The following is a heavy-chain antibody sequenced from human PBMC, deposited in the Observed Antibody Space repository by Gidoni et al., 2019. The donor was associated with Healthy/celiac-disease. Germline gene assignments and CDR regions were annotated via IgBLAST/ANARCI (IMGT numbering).Heavy chain of an antibody. Sequence: QVQLQESGPGLVKPSQTLSLTCTVSGGSISSGGYYWGWIRQHPGKGLEWIGYIYYSGNTDYNPSLKSRVTISVDTSKNQFSLKLSSVTAADTAVYYCARTHCSGGSCYPNWFDPWGQGTLVTVSS. J-gene: IGHJ5*02. V-gene: IGHV4-31*03. CDR1: GGSISSGGYY. CDR2: IYYSGNT. D-gene: IGHD2-15*01. CDR3: ARTHCSGGSCYPNWFDP.